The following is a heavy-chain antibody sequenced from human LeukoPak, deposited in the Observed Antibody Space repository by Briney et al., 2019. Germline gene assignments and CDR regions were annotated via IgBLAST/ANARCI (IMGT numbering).Heavy chain of an antibody. Sequence: SETLSLTCTVSGGSISSYYWGWIRQPPGKGLESIGTIYHSGSIYYNPSLKSRVTISVDTSKNQFSLKLSSLTAADTAVYYCARAIRTGLGIGSFDGWGQGTLVTVSS. CDR2: IYHSGSI. CDR1: GGSISSYY. CDR3: ARAIRTGLGIGSFDG. D-gene: IGHD7-27*01. J-gene: IGHJ4*02. V-gene: IGHV4-38-2*02.